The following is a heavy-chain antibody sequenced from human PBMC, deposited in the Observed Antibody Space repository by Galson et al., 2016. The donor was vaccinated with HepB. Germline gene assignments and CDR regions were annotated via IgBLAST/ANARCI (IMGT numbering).Heavy chain of an antibody. V-gene: IGHV3-33*01. J-gene: IGHJ6*02. CDR3: ARDQDTVTTAYYYGMDV. CDR2: IWYDGSNK. CDR1: RFSFSSYG. Sequence: SLRLSCAASRFSFSSYGMHWVRQAPGKGLEWVAVIWYDGSNKYYADSVKGRFTISRDTSKNTLYLQMNSLRAEDTAVYYCARDQDTVTTAYYYGMDVWGQGTTVTVSS. D-gene: IGHD4-17*01.